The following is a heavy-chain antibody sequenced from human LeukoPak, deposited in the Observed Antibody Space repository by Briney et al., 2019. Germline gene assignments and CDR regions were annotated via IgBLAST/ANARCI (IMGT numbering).Heavy chain of an antibody. CDR3: ARVPPYYYDSSGYYP. J-gene: IGHJ5*02. CDR1: GYTFTGYY. D-gene: IGHD3-22*01. V-gene: IGHV1-2*06. Sequence: ASVKVSCKASGYTFTGYYMHWVRQAPGQGLEWMGRINPNSGGTNYAQKFQGRVTMTRDTSISTAYMELSSLRSEDTAVYYCARVPPYYYDSSGYYPWGQGTLVTVSS. CDR2: INPNSGGT.